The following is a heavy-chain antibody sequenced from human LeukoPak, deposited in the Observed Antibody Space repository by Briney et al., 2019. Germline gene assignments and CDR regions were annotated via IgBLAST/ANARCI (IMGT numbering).Heavy chain of an antibody. CDR1: GGSVSTNSAA. CDR2: TYFKSKWYN. V-gene: IGHV6-1*01. CDR3: VREYEYSSGWYWFDP. D-gene: IGHD6-19*01. Sequence: SGPGLVKPSQTLSLTCAISGGSVSTNSAAWNWIRQSPSRGLEWLGRTYFKSKWYNDYALSVKSRIIINPDTSKNQFSLHLNSVTPEDTAVYYCVREYEYSSGWYWFDPWGQGTLVTVSS. J-gene: IGHJ5*02.